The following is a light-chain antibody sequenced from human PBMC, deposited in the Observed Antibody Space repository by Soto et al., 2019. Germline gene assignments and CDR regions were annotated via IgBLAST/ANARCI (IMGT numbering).Light chain of an antibody. J-gene: IGKJ5*01. Sequence: DIQMTHSPSSLSASVGDRLTITCQASKDIANYLNWYQQKPGKAPKLLIYDALNLQTGVPSRFSGSGSGTDFTCSISSLQPEDIGTYYCQQYDSLPLTFGQGTRLESK. CDR1: KDIANY. V-gene: IGKV1-33*01. CDR2: DAL. CDR3: QQYDSLPLT.